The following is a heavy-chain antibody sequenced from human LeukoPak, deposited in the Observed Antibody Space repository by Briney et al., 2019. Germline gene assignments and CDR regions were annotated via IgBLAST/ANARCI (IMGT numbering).Heavy chain of an antibody. Sequence: GGSLRLSCAASGFTFSSYWMSWVRQAPGKGLEWVANIKQDGSEKYYVDSVKGRFTISRDNAKNSLYLQMNSLRAEDTVVYYCARDGNYDFWSGYYVYWGQGTLVTVSS. CDR2: IKQDGSEK. V-gene: IGHV3-7*01. CDR3: ARDGNYDFWSGYYVY. D-gene: IGHD3-3*01. J-gene: IGHJ4*02. CDR1: GFTFSSYW.